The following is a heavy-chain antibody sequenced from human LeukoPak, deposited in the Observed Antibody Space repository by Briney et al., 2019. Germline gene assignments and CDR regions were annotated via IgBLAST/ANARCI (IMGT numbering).Heavy chain of an antibody. V-gene: IGHV3-11*01. D-gene: IGHD2-8*01. CDR1: EFTFSDCY. Sequence: GGSLRLSGADSEFTFSDCYMSWIHQAPGKGLEWLSYISSSGRIIYYADSVKGRFTISRDNAKNSLFLQMNSLRAEDTAVYYCASVHYYGMEVWGQGTTVTVSS. CDR2: ISSSGRII. CDR3: ASVHYYGMEV. J-gene: IGHJ6*02.